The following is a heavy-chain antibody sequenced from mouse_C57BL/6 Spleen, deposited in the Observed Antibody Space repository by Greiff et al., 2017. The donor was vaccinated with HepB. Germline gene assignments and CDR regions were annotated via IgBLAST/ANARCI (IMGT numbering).Heavy chain of an antibody. CDR3: ARGYDPDYAMDY. J-gene: IGHJ4*01. Sequence: QVQLQQPGAELVKPGASVKLSCKASGYTFTSYWMQWVKQRPGQGLEWIGEIDPSDSYTNYNQKFKGKATLTADTSSSTAYMQLSSLTSEDSAVYYCARGYDPDYAMDYWGQGTSVTVSS. V-gene: IGHV1-50*01. CDR1: GYTFTSYW. D-gene: IGHD2-10*02. CDR2: IDPSDSYT.